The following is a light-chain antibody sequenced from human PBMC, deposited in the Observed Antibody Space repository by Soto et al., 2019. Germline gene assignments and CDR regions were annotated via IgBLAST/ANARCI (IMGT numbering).Light chain of an antibody. J-gene: IGKJ1*01. V-gene: IGKV1-33*01. CDR2: GAS. Sequence: DSQMTHSPSSLSASVGDTVTITCQASQAINNYLSWFQQKPGKAPQVLISGASSLQPGVTSRFRGFGSGPHFTLTIISLQPEDIATYYCQHYSDLPRTFGQGTDVQI. CDR1: QAINNY. CDR3: QHYSDLPRT.